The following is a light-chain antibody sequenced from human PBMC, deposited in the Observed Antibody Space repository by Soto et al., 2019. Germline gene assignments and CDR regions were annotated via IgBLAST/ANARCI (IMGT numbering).Light chain of an antibody. V-gene: IGKV3-20*01. CDR1: QSVSSSY. Sequence: EIVLTQSPGTLSLSPGEIATLSCRASQSVSSSYLAWYQQKPGQAPRLLIYGASSRATGIPDRFSGSGSGTDFTLTISRLEPEDFAVYYCQQYGSSSWTFGQGTKVELK. J-gene: IGKJ1*01. CDR3: QQYGSSSWT. CDR2: GAS.